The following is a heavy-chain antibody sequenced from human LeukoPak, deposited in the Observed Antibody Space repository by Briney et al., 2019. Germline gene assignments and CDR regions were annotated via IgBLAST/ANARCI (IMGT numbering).Heavy chain of an antibody. CDR2: MKPNGNEK. CDR3: ARDSDGFDY. J-gene: IGHJ4*02. V-gene: IGHV3-7*01. CDR1: GFTFSNTW. D-gene: IGHD2-21*01. Sequence: GESLKISCAASGFTFSNTWMSWVRQAPGKGLEWVTNMKPNGNEKYYVDSVKGRFTISRDNAKNSLYLQMNSLRVEDTAVYYCARDSDGFDYWGQGALVTVSS.